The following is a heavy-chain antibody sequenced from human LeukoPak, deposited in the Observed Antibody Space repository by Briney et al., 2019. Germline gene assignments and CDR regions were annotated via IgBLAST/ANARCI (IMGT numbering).Heavy chain of an antibody. J-gene: IGHJ4*02. CDR1: GFTFSAYA. Sequence: GGSLRLSCAASGFTFSAYAMTWVHQAPGKGLEWVSSMSGRDDKTCYTDSAKGRFTISRDNSKNTLYLQMNSLRAEDTALYYCARVAYDSFGHYYHDYFDHWGQGTLVTVSS. CDR2: MSGRDDKT. V-gene: IGHV3-23*01. CDR3: ARVAYDSFGHYYHDYFDH. D-gene: IGHD3-22*01.